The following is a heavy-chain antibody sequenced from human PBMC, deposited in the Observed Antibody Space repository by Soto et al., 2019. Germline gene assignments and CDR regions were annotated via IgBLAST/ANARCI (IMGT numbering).Heavy chain of an antibody. V-gene: IGHV6-1*01. D-gene: IGHD3-3*01. CDR3: ARAHLGTDRYILEPFDP. Sequence: PSQTLSLTCAISGDSVSSNGATWNWIRQSPSRGLEWLGRTYYRSKWYNDYALSLKSRISINPDTSKNQFTLQLNSVIPEDTAVYHCARAHLGTDRYILEPFDPWGQGTLVTVSS. CDR1: GDSVSSNGAT. J-gene: IGHJ5*02. CDR2: TYYRSKWYN.